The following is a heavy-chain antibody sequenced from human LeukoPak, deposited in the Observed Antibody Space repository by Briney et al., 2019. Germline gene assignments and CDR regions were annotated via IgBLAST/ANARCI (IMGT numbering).Heavy chain of an antibody. CDR2: IYYSGRTNSGST. V-gene: IGHV4-59*01. CDR1: GGSITSYY. Sequence: SETLSLTCTVSGGSITSYYWIWIRLPPGKGREWIGYIYYSGRTNSGSTNYKPSLKSRVTISVDTCKNQFSMKLSSVTGADTAVYYCARDVAYSSRMDVWGKGTPVTVSS. J-gene: IGHJ6*01. D-gene: IGHD6-19*01. CDR3: ARDVAYSSRMDV.